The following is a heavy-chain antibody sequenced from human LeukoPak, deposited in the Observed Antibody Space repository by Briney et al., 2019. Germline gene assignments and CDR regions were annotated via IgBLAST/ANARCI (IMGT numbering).Heavy chain of an antibody. Sequence: GGSLRLSCAASGFTFSSYGMHWVRQAPGKGLEWVAVIRYDGSNKYYADSVKGRFTISRDNSKNTLYLQMNSLRAEDTAVYYCARKGTYYDYVWGSYLPDYWGQGTLVTVSS. CDR1: GFTFSSYG. D-gene: IGHD3-16*02. J-gene: IGHJ4*02. CDR2: IRYDGSNK. V-gene: IGHV3-33*01. CDR3: ARKGTYYDYVWGSYLPDY.